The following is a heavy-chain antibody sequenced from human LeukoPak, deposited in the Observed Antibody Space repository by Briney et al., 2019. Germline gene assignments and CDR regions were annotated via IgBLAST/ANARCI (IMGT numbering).Heavy chain of an antibody. CDR3: ARVRWGGLYYFDY. V-gene: IGHV3-11*04. CDR1: GFTFSDYY. CDR2: ISSSGSTI. D-gene: IGHD3-16*01. Sequence: GGSLRLSCAASGFTFSDYYMSWIRQAPGKGLEWVSYISSSGSTIYYADSVKGRFTISRDNAKNTLYLQMNSLRAEDTAVYYCARVRWGGLYYFDYWGQGTLVTVSS. J-gene: IGHJ4*02.